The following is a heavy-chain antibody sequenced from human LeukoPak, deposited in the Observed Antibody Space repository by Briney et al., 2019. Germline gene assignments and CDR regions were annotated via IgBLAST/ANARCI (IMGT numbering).Heavy chain of an antibody. CDR3: ARDFGYYGSGSYPDYFDY. CDR2: ISGSGGST. D-gene: IGHD3-10*01. V-gene: IGHV3-23*01. J-gene: IGHJ4*02. Sequence: GGSLRLSCAASGFTFSSYAMSWVRQAPGKGLEWVSAISGSGGSTYYADSVEGRFTISRDNAKNSLYLQMNSLRAEDTAVYYCARDFGYYGSGSYPDYFDYWGQGTLVTVSS. CDR1: GFTFSSYA.